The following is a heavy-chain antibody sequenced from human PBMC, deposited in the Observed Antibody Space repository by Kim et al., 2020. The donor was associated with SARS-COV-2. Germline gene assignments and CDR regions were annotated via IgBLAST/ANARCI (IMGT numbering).Heavy chain of an antibody. J-gene: IGHJ3*02. D-gene: IGHD3-22*01. Sequence: SETLSLTCTVSGGSISSSSYYWGWIRQPPGKGLEWIGSIYYSGSTYYNPSLKSRVTISVDTSKNQFSLKLSSVTAADTAVYYCARFPYYYDSSGYYLADDAFDIWGQGTMVTVSS. CDR2: IYYSGST. V-gene: IGHV4-39*07. CDR1: GGSISSSSYY. CDR3: ARFPYYYDSSGYYLADDAFDI.